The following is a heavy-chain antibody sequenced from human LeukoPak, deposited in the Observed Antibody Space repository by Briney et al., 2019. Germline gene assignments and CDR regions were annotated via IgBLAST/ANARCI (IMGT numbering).Heavy chain of an antibody. Sequence: SETLSLTCGVSGHSMISDYYWGWIRQPPGKGLEWIGSIYHSESTHYNPSLKSRVTISVATFKNQFSLKLSSVTASDTAIYYCPRNVSADFSNRHHKWCDPWGQGTLVTVSS. D-gene: IGHD2-8*01. CDR1: GHSMISDYY. J-gene: IGHJ5*02. CDR3: PRNVSADFSNRHHKWCDP. V-gene: IGHV4-38-2*01. CDR2: IYHSEST.